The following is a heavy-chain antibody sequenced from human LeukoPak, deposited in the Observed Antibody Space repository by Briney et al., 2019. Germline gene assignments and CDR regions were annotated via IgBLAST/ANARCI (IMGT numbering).Heavy chain of an antibody. Sequence: SETLSLTCTVSGDSISSYYWNWIRQPPGKGLEWIGSILNSGSTNYNPSLRSRVTISVDTSKNEFSLRVKSVTAADTAVYYCARRPSGANWFDPWGQGTLATVSS. J-gene: IGHJ5*02. CDR1: GDSISSYY. D-gene: IGHD4-17*01. CDR3: ARRPSGANWFDP. CDR2: ILNSGST. V-gene: IGHV4-59*01.